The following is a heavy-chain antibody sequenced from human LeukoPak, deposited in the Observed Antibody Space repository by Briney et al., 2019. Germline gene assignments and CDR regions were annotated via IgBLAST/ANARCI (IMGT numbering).Heavy chain of an antibody. CDR3: ARAYSSAWYVPGDY. Sequence: GGSLRLSCGASGFTFSSYWMHWVRQAPGKGLVWVSRINSDGSSTSYADSVKGRFTISRDNAKNTLYLQMNSLRAEDTAIYYCARAYSSAWYVPGDYWGQGTLVTVSS. CDR1: GFTFSSYW. D-gene: IGHD6-19*01. V-gene: IGHV3-74*01. CDR2: INSDGSST. J-gene: IGHJ4*02.